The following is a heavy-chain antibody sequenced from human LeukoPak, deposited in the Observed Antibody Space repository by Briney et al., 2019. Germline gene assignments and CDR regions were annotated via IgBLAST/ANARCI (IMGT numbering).Heavy chain of an antibody. CDR3: AIVPGGSEFDY. D-gene: IGHD2-8*01. Sequence: GGSLRLSCAASGFTFSSYAMSWVRQAPGKGPEWVSAISGSGGSTYYADSVKGRFTIPRDNSKNTLYLQMNSLRAEDTAVYYCAIVPGGSEFDYWGQGTLVTVSS. CDR2: ISGSGGST. J-gene: IGHJ4*02. CDR1: GFTFSSYA. V-gene: IGHV3-23*01.